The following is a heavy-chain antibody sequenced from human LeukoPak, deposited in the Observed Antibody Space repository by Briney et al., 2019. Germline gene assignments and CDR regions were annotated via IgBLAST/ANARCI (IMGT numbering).Heavy chain of an antibody. CDR3: ARGRYCSGGSCYFDY. V-gene: IGHV3-13*01. CDR1: GFTFSSYD. J-gene: IGHJ4*02. Sequence: GGSLRLSCAASGFTFSSYDMHWVRQATGKGLEWVSAIGTAGDTYYPGSVKGRFTISRENAKNSLYLQMNSLRARDAAVYYCARGRYCSGGSCYFDYWGQGTLVTVSS. CDR2: IGTAGDT. D-gene: IGHD2-15*01.